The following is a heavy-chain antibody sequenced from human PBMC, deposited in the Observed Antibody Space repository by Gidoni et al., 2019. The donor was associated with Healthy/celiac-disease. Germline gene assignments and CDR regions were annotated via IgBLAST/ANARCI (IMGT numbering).Heavy chain of an antibody. CDR1: GGSFSGYY. V-gene: IGHV4-34*01. D-gene: IGHD3-3*01. J-gene: IGHJ6*02. CDR3: ASSPGRTPPPSFGYYYYGMDV. Sequence: KPSETLSLTCADYGGSFSGYYWSWSRQPPGKGLEWIGEINHSGSTNYNPSLKSRVTISVDTSKNQFSLKLSSVTAADTAVYYCASSPGRTPPPSFGYYYYGMDVWGQGTTVTVSS. CDR2: INHSGST.